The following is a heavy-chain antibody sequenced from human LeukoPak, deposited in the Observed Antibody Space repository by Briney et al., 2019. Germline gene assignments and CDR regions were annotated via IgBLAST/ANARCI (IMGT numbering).Heavy chain of an antibody. CDR1: RFTFTSID. V-gene: IGHV3-13*01. Sequence: GGSLRLSWALSRFTFTSIDMHWDRQTAKGGREWVSAINTAVDTYYPGSVRGRFTIPRANAKNSLYLKIDSLKVGDTAVYFCARERAEAGIDYWGQGTLVTVSS. J-gene: IGHJ4*02. CDR2: INTAVDT. D-gene: IGHD6-13*01. CDR3: ARERAEAGIDY.